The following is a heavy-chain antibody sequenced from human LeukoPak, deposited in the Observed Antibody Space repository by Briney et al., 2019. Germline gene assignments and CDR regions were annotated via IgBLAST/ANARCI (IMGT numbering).Heavy chain of an antibody. J-gene: IGHJ6*03. CDR3: ARVLWFGESKKGYSYYMDV. V-gene: IGHV4-39*01. CDR1: GDSVSSGSYY. Sequence: SETLSLTCTVSGDSVSSGSYYWGWIRQPPGEGLEWIGTIYYSGDTYYNPSLESRVTISVDTSKNQFSLKLSSVTAADTAVYYCARVLWFGESKKGYSYYMDVWGKGTTVTVSS. D-gene: IGHD3-10*01. CDR2: IYYSGDT.